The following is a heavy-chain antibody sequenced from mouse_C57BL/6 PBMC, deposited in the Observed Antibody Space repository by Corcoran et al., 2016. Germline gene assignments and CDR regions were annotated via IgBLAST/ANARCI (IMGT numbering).Heavy chain of an antibody. CDR3: ARVQLGHGNFDV. V-gene: IGHV1-39*01. D-gene: IGHD4-1*02. CDR1: GYSFTDYN. Sequence: EFQLQESGPELVKPGASLTISCTASGYSFTDYNMNWVKQSYGKSLEWIGVINPNYGTTSYNQKFKGKATLTVDQSSSTAYMQLNSLTSEGSAVYYCARVQLGHGNFDVWGTGTTVTVSS. CDR2: INPNYGTT. J-gene: IGHJ1*03.